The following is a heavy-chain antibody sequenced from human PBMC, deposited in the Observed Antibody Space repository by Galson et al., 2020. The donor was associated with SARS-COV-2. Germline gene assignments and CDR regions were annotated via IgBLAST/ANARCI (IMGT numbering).Heavy chain of an antibody. D-gene: IGHD3-22*01. CDR3: AKDGWYYYYDSSVELDY. CDR2: ISYDGSNK. J-gene: IGHJ4*02. CDR1: GFTFSSYG. Sequence: TGGSLRLSCAASGFTFSSYGMHWVRQAPGKGLEWVAVISYDGSNKYYADSVKGRFTISRDNSKNTLYLQMNSLRAEDTAVYYCAKDGWYYYYDSSVELDYWGQVTLFTVSS. V-gene: IGHV3-30*18.